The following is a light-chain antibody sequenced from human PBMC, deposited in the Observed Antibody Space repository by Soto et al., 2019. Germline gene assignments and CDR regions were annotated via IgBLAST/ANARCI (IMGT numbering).Light chain of an antibody. CDR1: TIGSKS. CDR3: QVWHSSSDHVV. J-gene: IGLJ2*01. Sequence: SYELTQPPSVSVAPGQTARITCGGTTIGSKSVHWYQQKPGQAPVLVVFDDSDRPSGIPERFSGSNSGNAATLTISRVEAGDEADYYCQVWHSSSDHVVFGGGTKLTVL. CDR2: DDS. V-gene: IGLV3-21*02.